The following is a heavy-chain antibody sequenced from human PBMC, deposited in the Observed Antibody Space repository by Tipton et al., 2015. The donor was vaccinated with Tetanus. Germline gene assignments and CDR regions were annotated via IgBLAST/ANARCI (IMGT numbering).Heavy chain of an antibody. Sequence: TLSLTCGVSGGSFSGFYWSWIRQPPGKGLEWIGEINHRGGTSYNPSLKSRVTISVDTSKNQFSLKLTSVTAADTAVYFCARDQGGGRVVRLNWFDPWGQGTLVTVSS. V-gene: IGHV4-34*09. D-gene: IGHD6-6*01. CDR1: GGSFSGFY. J-gene: IGHJ5*02. CDR2: INHRGGT. CDR3: ARDQGGGRVVRLNWFDP.